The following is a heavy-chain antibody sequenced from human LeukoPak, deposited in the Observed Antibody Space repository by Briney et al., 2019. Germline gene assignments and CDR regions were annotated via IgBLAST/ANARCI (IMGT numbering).Heavy chain of an antibody. V-gene: IGHV3-30-3*01. CDR3: ARAPQQLVLDF. Sequence: GGSLRLSCAASGFTFNSSVIHWVRQAPGKGLEWVAIVSYDGNKKYYADSVKGRFTISRDNSKNTVYIQMNSLRPEDTAVYYCARAPQQLVLDFRGQGTLVTVSS. D-gene: IGHD6-6*01. CDR2: VSYDGNKK. CDR1: GFTFNSSV. J-gene: IGHJ4*02.